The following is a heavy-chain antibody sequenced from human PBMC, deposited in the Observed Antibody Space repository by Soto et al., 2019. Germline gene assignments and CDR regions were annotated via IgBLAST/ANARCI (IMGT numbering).Heavy chain of an antibody. Sequence: QVQLVESGGGVVQPGRSLRLSCAASGFTFSSYAMHWVRQAPGKGLEWVAVISYDGSNKYYADSVKGRFTISRDNSKNTLYLQMNSLRAEDTAVYYCARDSGAAGRKGFFDYWRQGTLVTVSS. D-gene: IGHD6-13*01. CDR3: ARDSGAAGRKGFFDY. CDR2: ISYDGSNK. V-gene: IGHV3-30-3*01. J-gene: IGHJ4*02. CDR1: GFTFSSYA.